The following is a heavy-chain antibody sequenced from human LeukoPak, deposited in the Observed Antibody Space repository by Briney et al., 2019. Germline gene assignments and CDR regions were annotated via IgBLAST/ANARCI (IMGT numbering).Heavy chain of an antibody. J-gene: IGHJ4*02. Sequence: GGSLRLSCEASGFTFSNYDMHWVRQAPGKGLEWVAVIWYDGSNKYYADSVKGRFTISRDNSKSTLYLQMNSLRAEDTAVYYCARDLIRYDYWGQGTLVTVSS. CDR1: GFTFSNYD. D-gene: IGHD3-10*01. CDR3: ARDLIRYDY. V-gene: IGHV3-33*08. CDR2: IWYDGSNK.